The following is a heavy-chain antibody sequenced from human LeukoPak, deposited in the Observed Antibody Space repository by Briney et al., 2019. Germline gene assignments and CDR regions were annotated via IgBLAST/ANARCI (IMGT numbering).Heavy chain of an antibody. Sequence: GGSPRLSCAASGFTFSSYAMSWVRQAPGKGLERVSGITTSGVNAYYADSVKGRFTISRDNSKSTLFLQMSELRAEDTAIYYCAKSLYTGNYHFDNWGQGTLVTVSS. J-gene: IGHJ4*02. CDR2: ITTSGVNA. V-gene: IGHV3-23*01. D-gene: IGHD1-1*01. CDR1: GFTFSSYA. CDR3: AKSLYTGNYHFDN.